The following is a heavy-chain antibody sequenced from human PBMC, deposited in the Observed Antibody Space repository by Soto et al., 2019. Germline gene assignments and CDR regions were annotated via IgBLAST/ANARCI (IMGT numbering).Heavy chain of an antibody. J-gene: IGHJ4*02. CDR3: ARGLGSYGGSAFYYPKGDFDY. Sequence: GGSLRLSWAASGFTFSSYAMSWARQAPEDGREWDSAISGSGGNTYYADSVKGRFTSSRDNSRNTLYLQMNSLRAEDTALYYCARGLGSYGGSAFYYPKGDFDYWGQGTLVTVSS. V-gene: IGHV3-23*01. CDR1: GFTFSSYA. D-gene: IGHD3-22*01. CDR2: ISGSGGNT.